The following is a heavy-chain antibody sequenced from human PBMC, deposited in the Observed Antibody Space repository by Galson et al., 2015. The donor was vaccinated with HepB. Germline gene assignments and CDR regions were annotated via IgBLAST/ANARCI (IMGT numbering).Heavy chain of an antibody. CDR2: ISSSSSYI. CDR3: AGATRITGTTGVGY. D-gene: IGHD1-7*01. J-gene: IGHJ4*02. CDR1: GFTFSTYT. Sequence: SLRLSCAASGFTFSTYTMNWVRQAPGKGLEWVSSISSSSSYIYYADSVKGRFTISRDNAKNSLYLQMNSLRAEDTAVYYCAGATRITGTTGVGYWGQGSLVTVSS. V-gene: IGHV3-21*01.